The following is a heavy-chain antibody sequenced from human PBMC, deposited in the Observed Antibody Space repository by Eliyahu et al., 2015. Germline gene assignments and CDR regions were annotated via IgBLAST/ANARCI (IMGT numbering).Heavy chain of an antibody. CDR2: IFPGDSET. CDR1: GYSFSGYW. D-gene: IGHD2-2*01. V-gene: IGHV5-51*01. CDR3: ARHSTSRGPLDY. Sequence: EVQLVQSGAEVXKPGESRKXSXKGSGYSFSGYWXGWVRQMPGKGLEWMGIIFPGDSETRYSPSFQGQVTISVDKSISTAYLQWSTLRASDTAMYYCARHSTSRGPLDYWGQGTLVTVSS. J-gene: IGHJ4*02.